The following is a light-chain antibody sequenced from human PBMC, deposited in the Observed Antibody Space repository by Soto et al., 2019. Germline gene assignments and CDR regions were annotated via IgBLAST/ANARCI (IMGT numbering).Light chain of an antibody. V-gene: IGKV3-20*01. CDR3: QQTFHSPRT. J-gene: IGKJ2*01. CDR1: QSIVSNF. CDR2: DSS. Sequence: EIVLTQSPGTLSLSPGETASLSCWASQSIVSNFLAWYQQRRGQPPRLLIYDSSRRASGIPARFTGSGSGTAFTLTINRVEPEDSAVYYCQQTFHSPRTFGQGTRLEI.